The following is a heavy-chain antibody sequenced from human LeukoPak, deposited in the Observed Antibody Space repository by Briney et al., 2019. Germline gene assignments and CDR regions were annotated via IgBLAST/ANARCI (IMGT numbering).Heavy chain of an antibody. CDR3: ARHGPYGDYYFDY. D-gene: IGHD4-17*01. CDR1: GGSISSYY. Sequence: SETLSLTCTVPGGSISSYYWSWIRQPPGKGLEWIGYIYTSGSTNYNPSLKSRVTISVDTSKNQFSLKLSSVTAADTAVYYRARHGPYGDYYFDYWGQGTLVTVSS. J-gene: IGHJ4*02. CDR2: IYTSGST. V-gene: IGHV4-4*09.